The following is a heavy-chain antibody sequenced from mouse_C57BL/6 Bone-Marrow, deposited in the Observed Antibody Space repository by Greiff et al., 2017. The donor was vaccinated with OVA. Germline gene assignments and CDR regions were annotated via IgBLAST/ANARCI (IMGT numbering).Heavy chain of an antibody. D-gene: IGHD2-4*01. CDR2: INPSNGGT. Sequence: VKLQQPGTELVKPGASVKLSCKASGYTFTSYWMHWVKQRPGQGLEWIGNINPSNGGTNYNEKFKSKATLTVDKSSSTAYMQLSSLTPEDSAVYYCARWGYDYPWFAYWGQGTLVTVSA. J-gene: IGHJ3*01. CDR1: GYTFTSYW. CDR3: ARWGYDYPWFAY. V-gene: IGHV1-53*01.